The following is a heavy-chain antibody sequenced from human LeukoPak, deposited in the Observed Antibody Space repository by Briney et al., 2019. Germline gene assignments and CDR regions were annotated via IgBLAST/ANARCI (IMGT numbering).Heavy chain of an antibody. CDR3: ARARTTLAAAGTLDAFDI. D-gene: IGHD6-13*01. CDR1: GYTFTGYY. Sequence: ASVKVSCKASGYTFTGYYMHWVRQAPGQGLEWMGWINPNSCGTNYAQKFQGRVTMTRDTSISTAYMELSRLRSDDTAVYYCARARTTLAAAGTLDAFDIWGQGTMVTVSS. J-gene: IGHJ3*02. CDR2: INPNSCGT. V-gene: IGHV1-2*02.